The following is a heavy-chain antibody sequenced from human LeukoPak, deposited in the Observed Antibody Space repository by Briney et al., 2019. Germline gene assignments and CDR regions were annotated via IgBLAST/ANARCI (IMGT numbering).Heavy chain of an antibody. CDR2: ISGGGGNT. D-gene: IGHD3-22*01. CDR1: RFTFSSYA. Sequence: GGSLRLSCAASRFTFSSYAMNWVRQAPGKGLEWVSAISGGGGNTYYADSAKGRFTISRDNSKNTLYLQMNSLRAEDTAVYYCAKGGYYEYFDYWGQGTLVTVSS. J-gene: IGHJ4*02. V-gene: IGHV3-23*01. CDR3: AKGGYYEYFDY.